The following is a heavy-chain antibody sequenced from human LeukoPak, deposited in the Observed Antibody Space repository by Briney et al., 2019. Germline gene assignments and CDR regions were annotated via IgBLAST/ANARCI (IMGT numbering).Heavy chain of an antibody. CDR2: IIPIFGTA. J-gene: IGHJ3*02. CDR1: GGTFCSYA. Sequence: ASVKVSCKASGGTFCSYAITWVRQAPGQGLEWMGRIIPIFGTAKYAQKFQGRVTITTDESTSTAYMELSSLRSEDTAVYYCARERTMIVAAFDIWGQGTMVTVSS. V-gene: IGHV1-69*05. D-gene: IGHD3-22*01. CDR3: ARERTMIVAAFDI.